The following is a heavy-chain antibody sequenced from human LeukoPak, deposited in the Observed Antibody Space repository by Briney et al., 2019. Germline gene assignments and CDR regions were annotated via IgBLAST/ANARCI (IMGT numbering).Heavy chain of an antibody. V-gene: IGHV3-30*18. J-gene: IGHJ4*02. CDR3: AKDKVGVLWFGEFPTLDY. D-gene: IGHD3-10*01. CDR2: ISYDGSNK. Sequence: GRSLRLSCAASGFTFRSYGMHWVRQAPGKGLEWVAVISYDGSNKYYADSVKGRFTISRDNSNNTLYLQMNSLRAEDTAVYYCAKDKVGVLWFGEFPTLDYWGQGTLVTVSS. CDR1: GFTFRSYG.